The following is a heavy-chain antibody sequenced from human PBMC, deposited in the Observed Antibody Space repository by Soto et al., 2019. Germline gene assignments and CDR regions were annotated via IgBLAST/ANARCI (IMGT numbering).Heavy chain of an antibody. CDR3: ARGMMGSSSWYSDSLSWYFDL. Sequence: QVQLVQSGAEVKKPGSSVKVSCKASGGTFSSYAISWVRQAPGQGLEWMGGIIPIFGTANYAQKFQGRVTITADESTSTAYMELSSLRSEDTAVYYCARGMMGSSSWYSDSLSWYFDLWGRGTLVTVSS. CDR1: GGTFSSYA. V-gene: IGHV1-69*01. CDR2: IIPIFGTA. J-gene: IGHJ2*01. D-gene: IGHD6-13*01.